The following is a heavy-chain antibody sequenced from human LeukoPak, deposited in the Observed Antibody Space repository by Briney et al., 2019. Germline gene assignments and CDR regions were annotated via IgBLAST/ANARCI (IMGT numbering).Heavy chain of an antibody. CDR3: ARGRREQWLANNWFDP. D-gene: IGHD6-19*01. J-gene: IGHJ5*02. V-gene: IGHV3-21*01. CDR1: GFTFSSYS. Sequence: GGSLRLSCAASGFTFSSYSMNWVRQAPGKGLEWVSSISSSSSYIYYADSVKGRFTISRDNAKNSLYLQMNSLRAEDTAVYYCARGRREQWLANNWFDPWGQGTLVTVSS. CDR2: ISSSSSYI.